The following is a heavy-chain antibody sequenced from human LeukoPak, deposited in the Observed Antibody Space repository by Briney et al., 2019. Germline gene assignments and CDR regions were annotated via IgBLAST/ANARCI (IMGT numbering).Heavy chain of an antibody. J-gene: IGHJ3*02. V-gene: IGHV3-23*01. CDR3: ARDGATQEAFDI. Sequence: GGSLRLSCAASGFTFTTYAMTWVRQAPGKGLEWVSLISGSGGTTYYADSGKGRFTISRDNSKNTLYLQMNSLRAEDTAVYYCARDGATQEAFDIWGQGTMVTVSS. CDR2: ISGSGGTT. CDR1: GFTFTTYA. D-gene: IGHD5-12*01.